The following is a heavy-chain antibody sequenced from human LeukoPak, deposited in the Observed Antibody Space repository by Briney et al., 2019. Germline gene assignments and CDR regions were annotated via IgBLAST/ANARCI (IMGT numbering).Heavy chain of an antibody. CDR3: VRDRGWYHFDL. J-gene: IGHJ4*02. D-gene: IGHD3-10*01. CDR1: GFTFSSYW. Sequence: GGSLRLSCAASGFTFSSYWMTWIRQAPGKGLEWVAHIKEDATESRSVDSVKGRFTISRDNTKNSLFLQLNNLRAEDTAVYYCVRDRGWYHFDLWGQGTLVTVSS. CDR2: IKEDATES. V-gene: IGHV3-7*01.